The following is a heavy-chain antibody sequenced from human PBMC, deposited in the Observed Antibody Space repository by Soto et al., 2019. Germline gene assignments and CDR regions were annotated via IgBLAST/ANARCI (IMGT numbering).Heavy chain of an antibody. CDR2: IYHSGST. CDR1: GGSISSSNW. V-gene: IGHV4-4*02. J-gene: IGHJ6*02. Sequence: SETLSLTCAVSGGSISSSNWWSWVRQPPGKGLEWIGEIYHSGSTNYNPSLKSRVTISVDKSKNHFSLKLSSVTAADTAVYYCAGYCSSTSCYDYGMDVWGQGTTVTVSS. CDR3: AGYCSSTSCYDYGMDV. D-gene: IGHD2-2*01.